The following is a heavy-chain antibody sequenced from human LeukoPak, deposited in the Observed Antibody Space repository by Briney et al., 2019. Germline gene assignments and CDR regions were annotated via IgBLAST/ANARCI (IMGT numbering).Heavy chain of an antibody. D-gene: IGHD4-17*01. Sequence: QSGGSLRLSCVVSGFTVTSNYMSWVRQAPGKGLEWVSIIYSGGTTNYADSVKGRFTVYRDNSKNTLYLQMNSLRAEDTAVYYCASKLTSGYWGQGTLVTVSS. J-gene: IGHJ4*02. CDR3: ASKLTSGY. V-gene: IGHV3-66*01. CDR1: GFTVTSNY. CDR2: IYSGGTT.